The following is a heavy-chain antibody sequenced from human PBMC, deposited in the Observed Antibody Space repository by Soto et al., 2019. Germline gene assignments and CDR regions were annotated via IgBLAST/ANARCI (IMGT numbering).Heavy chain of an antibody. V-gene: IGHV3-7*05. Sequence: EVQLVESGGGLVQPGGSLRLSCAASGFTFSHYWMSWVRQAPGKGLDWVANIKQDGSEKYDVDSVKGRFTISRDNAKNSLYLQMNSLRAEDTAVYYCSRIGYSSSCFDYWGQGTLVTVSS. D-gene: IGHD6-6*01. CDR1: GFTFSHYW. J-gene: IGHJ4*02. CDR3: SRIGYSSSCFDY. CDR2: IKQDGSEK.